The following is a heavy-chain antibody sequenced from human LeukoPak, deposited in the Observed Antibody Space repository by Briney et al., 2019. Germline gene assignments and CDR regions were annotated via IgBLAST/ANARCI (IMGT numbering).Heavy chain of an antibody. CDR1: GGSFSGYY. J-gene: IGHJ4*02. V-gene: IGHV4-59*01. D-gene: IGHD3-3*01. CDR2: IYYSGST. CDR3: ARETPWSGYLSTIDY. Sequence: SETLSLTCAVYGGSFSGYYWSWIRQPPGKGLEWIGYIYYSGSTNYNPSLKSRVTISVDTSKNQFSLKLSSVTAADTAVYYCARETPWSGYLSTIDYWGQGTLVTVSS.